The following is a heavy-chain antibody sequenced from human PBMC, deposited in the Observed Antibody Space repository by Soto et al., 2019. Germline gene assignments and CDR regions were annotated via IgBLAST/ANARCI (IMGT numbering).Heavy chain of an antibody. CDR2: IKQDGSEK. CDR1: GFTFSSYW. V-gene: IGHV3-7*01. CDR3: ARVRGGYCSGTSCSNAFDI. Sequence: GGSLRLSCAASGFTFSSYWMTWVRQAPGKGLEWVANIKQDGSEKYYVDSVKGRFTISRDNAKNSLYLQMNSLRGEDTAVYYCARVRGGYCSGTSCSNAFDIWGQGTMVTVSS. D-gene: IGHD2-2*01. J-gene: IGHJ3*02.